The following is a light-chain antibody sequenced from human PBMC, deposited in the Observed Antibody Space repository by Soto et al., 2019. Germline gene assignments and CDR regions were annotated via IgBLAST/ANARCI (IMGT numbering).Light chain of an antibody. J-gene: IGLJ1*01. Sequence: QSVLTQPASVSGSPGQSITISCTGTSSDVGGYSRVSWYQHHPGKAPKLMIYEVSDRPSGVSNRFSGSKSGSTASLTISGLQAEDEADYYCNSYTSSNTRVFGTGTKVTVL. V-gene: IGLV2-14*01. CDR1: SSDVGGYSR. CDR2: EVS. CDR3: NSYTSSNTRV.